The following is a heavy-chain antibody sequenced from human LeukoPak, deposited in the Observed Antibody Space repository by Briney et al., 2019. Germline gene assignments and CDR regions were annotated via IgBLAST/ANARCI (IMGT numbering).Heavy chain of an antibody. J-gene: IGHJ6*04. CDR3: ARNPSYCSGGSCYYFYGMDV. D-gene: IGHD2-15*01. V-gene: IGHV3-53*01. Sequence: GGSLRLSCAASGFTVSSNYMSWVRQAPGKGLEWVSVIYSGGSTYHADSVKGRFTISRDNSKNTLYLQMNSLRAEDTAVYYCARNPSYCSGGSCYYFYGMDVWGKGTTVTVSS. CDR1: GFTVSSNY. CDR2: IYSGGST.